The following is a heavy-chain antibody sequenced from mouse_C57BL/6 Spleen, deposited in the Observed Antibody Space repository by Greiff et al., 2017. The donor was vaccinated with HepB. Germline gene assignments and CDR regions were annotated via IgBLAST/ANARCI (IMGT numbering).Heavy chain of an antibody. Sequence: QVQLQQSGAELVMPGASVKLSCKASGYTFTSYWMHWVKQRPGQGLEWIGEIDPSDSYTNYNQKFKGKSTLTVDKSSSTAYMQLISLTSEDSAVYYCARTGYGNPYYAMDYWGQGTSVTVSS. V-gene: IGHV1-69*01. CDR3: ARTGYGNPYYAMDY. CDR1: GYTFTSYW. CDR2: IDPSDSYT. D-gene: IGHD2-10*02. J-gene: IGHJ4*01.